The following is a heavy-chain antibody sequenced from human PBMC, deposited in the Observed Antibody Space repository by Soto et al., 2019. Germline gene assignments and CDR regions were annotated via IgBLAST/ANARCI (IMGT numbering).Heavy chain of an antibody. V-gene: IGHV3-7*01. D-gene: IGHD3-10*01. J-gene: IGHJ4*02. CDR1: GFTFSSYW. CDR2: IKQDGSEE. Sequence: EVQLVESGGGLVQPGGSLRLSCAASGFTFSSYWMSWVRQAPGKGLEWVANIKQDGSEEYYVDSVKGRFTISRDNAKNSLYLQMNSLRAEDTAVYYCARGKRAFGELSHLYFDYWGQGTLVTVSS. CDR3: ARGKRAFGELSHLYFDY.